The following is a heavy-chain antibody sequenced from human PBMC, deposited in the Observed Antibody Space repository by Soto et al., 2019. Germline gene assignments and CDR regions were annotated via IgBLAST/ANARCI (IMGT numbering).Heavy chain of an antibody. CDR2: IKRDGSEK. V-gene: IGHV3-7*03. CDR3: AREWRTNYGDYGNFDY. CDR1: GFTFSRYW. D-gene: IGHD4-17*01. Sequence: GGSLRLSCEPSGFTFSRYWMNWGRQAPGKGLEWVANIKRDGSEKYFVDSVKGRFTISRDNTKNSLYLQVNSLRAEDTAVYYCAREWRTNYGDYGNFDYWGQGTLVTVSS. J-gene: IGHJ4*02.